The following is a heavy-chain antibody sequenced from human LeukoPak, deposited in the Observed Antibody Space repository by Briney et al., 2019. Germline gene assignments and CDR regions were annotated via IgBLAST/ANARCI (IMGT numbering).Heavy chain of an antibody. D-gene: IGHD6-19*01. Sequence: GGSLRISCAASGFTSSSYWMSRVRQAPGKGLEWVANIKQDGSEKYYVDSVKGRFTISRDNAKNSLYLQMNSLRAEDTAVYYCARDRGSSGWYEFDYWGQGTLVTVSS. V-gene: IGHV3-7*01. CDR3: ARDRGSSGWYEFDY. CDR2: IKQDGSEK. CDR1: GFTSSSYW. J-gene: IGHJ4*02.